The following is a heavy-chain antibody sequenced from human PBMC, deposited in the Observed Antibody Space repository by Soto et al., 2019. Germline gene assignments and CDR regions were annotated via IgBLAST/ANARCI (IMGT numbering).Heavy chain of an antibody. J-gene: IGHJ4*02. CDR3: ARREYSYGYFDY. D-gene: IGHD3-16*01. V-gene: IGHV5-51*01. CDR1: GYXFNTYL. Sequence: GXLQISCTTSGYXFNTYLIAWVRHMHGKGLEWMGIIYPGYFETRVSPCFQRDVAISVDKSTYTAYLEWSSLWASDTALYYCARREYSYGYFDYWGQGTRVTVSS. CDR2: IYPGYFET.